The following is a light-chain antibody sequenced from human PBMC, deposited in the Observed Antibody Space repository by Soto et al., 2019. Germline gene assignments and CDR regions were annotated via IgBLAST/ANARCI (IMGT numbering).Light chain of an antibody. CDR1: LGISSW. CDR3: QQYNNYSPYT. J-gene: IGKJ2*01. Sequence: DIQMTQSPSSLSASVGDRVTITCRASLGISSWLAWYQQKPGKAPKVLIYDASTLESGVPSRFSGSGSGTEFTLPISSLQHKDFTTYYCQQYNNYSPYTFGQGTKLEIK. V-gene: IGKV1-5*01. CDR2: DAS.